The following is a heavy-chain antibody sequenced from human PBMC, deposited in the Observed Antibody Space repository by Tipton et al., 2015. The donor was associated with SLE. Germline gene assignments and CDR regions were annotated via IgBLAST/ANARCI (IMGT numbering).Heavy chain of an antibody. CDR1: GGSIRSGDYY. CDR2: IHDSGAT. Sequence: TLSLTCTVSGGSIRSGDYYWSWIRQHPGKGLEWIGYIHDSGATFYNPSLRSRSAISVDTSQNQFSLRLTSVTAADTAVYYCVVCSPSGCAYFDYWGQGRLVTVSS. J-gene: IGHJ4*02. V-gene: IGHV4-31*03. CDR3: VVCSPSGCAYFDY. D-gene: IGHD2-15*01.